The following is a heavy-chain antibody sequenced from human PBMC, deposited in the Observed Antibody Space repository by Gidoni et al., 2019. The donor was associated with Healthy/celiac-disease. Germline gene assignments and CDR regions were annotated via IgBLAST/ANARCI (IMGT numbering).Heavy chain of an antibody. V-gene: IGHV1-46*01. CDR1: GYTFTSYY. J-gene: IGHJ4*02. CDR2: INPSGGST. CDR3: ARDFDRSDCGGDCYSDDY. D-gene: IGHD2-21*02. Sequence: QVQLVQSGAEVKKPGASVTVSCKASGYTFTSYYMHWVRQAPGQGLEWMGIINPSGGSTSYAQKFQGRVTMTRDTSTSTVYMELSSLRSEDTAVYYCARDFDRSDCGGDCYSDDYWGQGTLVTVSS.